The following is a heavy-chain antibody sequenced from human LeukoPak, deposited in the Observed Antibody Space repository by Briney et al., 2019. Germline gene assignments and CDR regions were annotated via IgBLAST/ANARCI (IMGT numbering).Heavy chain of an antibody. V-gene: IGHV4-39*01. CDR2: IYYSGST. Sequence: SQTLSLTCTVDARSLSSSSYYWGWIRQPPGKGREWIGSIYYSGSTYYHPSLKSRVTISVDTSKNQFSLKLSSVTAADTAVYYCARRGAAAGFDWGQGNLVTVSS. CDR1: ARSLSSSSYY. D-gene: IGHD6-13*01. J-gene: IGHJ1*01. CDR3: ARRGAAAGFD.